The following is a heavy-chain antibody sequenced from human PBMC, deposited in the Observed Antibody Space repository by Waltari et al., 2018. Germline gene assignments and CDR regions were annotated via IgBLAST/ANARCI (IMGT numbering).Heavy chain of an antibody. D-gene: IGHD6-19*01. V-gene: IGHV4-34*01. CDR3: AREKFADSSGWYTPPYGMDV. CDR2: INHSGST. Sequence: QVQLQQWGAGLLKPSETLSLTCAVYGGSFSGSSWSWIRQPPGTGLEWVGEINHSGSTNYNPSLKSRVTISVDTSKNQFSLKLSSVTAADTAVYYCAREKFADSSGWYTPPYGMDVWGQGTTVTVSS. J-gene: IGHJ6*02. CDR1: GGSFSGSS.